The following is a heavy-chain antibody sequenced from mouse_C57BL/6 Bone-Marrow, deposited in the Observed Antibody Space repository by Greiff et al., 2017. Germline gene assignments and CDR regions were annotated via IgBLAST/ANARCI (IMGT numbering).Heavy chain of an antibody. CDR2: ISSGGDYT. J-gene: IGHJ2*01. V-gene: IGHV5-9-1*02. D-gene: IGHD3-2*02. CDR3: TRDKATPFDY. Sequence: EVKLLEPGAGLVKPGGSLKLSCAASGFTFSSYALSWVRQTPEKRLEWVAYISSGGDYTYYADTVKGRFTLSRDNARNTLYLQRSMLKSEDTAIYYCTRDKATPFDYWGQGTTLTVSS. CDR1: GFTFSSYA.